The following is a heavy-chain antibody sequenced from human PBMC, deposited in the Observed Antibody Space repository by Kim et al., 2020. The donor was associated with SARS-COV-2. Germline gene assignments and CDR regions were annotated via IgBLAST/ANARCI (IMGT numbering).Heavy chain of an antibody. CDR3: ARERTTWYSYYYFGMNV. V-gene: IGHV3-33*01. CDR1: GFTFSNYD. J-gene: IGHJ6*02. D-gene: IGHD6-13*01. CDR2: SRHDGNNK. Sequence: GGSLRLSCAASGFTFSNYDMHWVRQAPGKGLGWVAVSRHDGNNKYYSDSVKGRFTISRDNSKNMLYLQMNSLRAEDTAVYYCARERTTWYSYYYFGMNVWGQGTTVTVSS.